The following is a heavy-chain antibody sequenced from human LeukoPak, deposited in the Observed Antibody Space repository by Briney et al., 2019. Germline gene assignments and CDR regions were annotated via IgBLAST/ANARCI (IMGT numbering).Heavy chain of an antibody. V-gene: IGHV3-7*05. D-gene: IGHD6-19*01. CDR3: AKYLMGQWLVNQIDY. CDR1: GFTFSNYW. CDR2: IEQDGGEK. J-gene: IGHJ4*02. Sequence: PGGSLRLSCAASGFTFSNYWMNWVRQAPGKGLEWVFNIEQDGGEKNYVDSVKGRFTISRDNAKNSLYLQMNSLRAEDTAVYYCAKYLMGQWLVNQIDYWGQGTLVTVSS.